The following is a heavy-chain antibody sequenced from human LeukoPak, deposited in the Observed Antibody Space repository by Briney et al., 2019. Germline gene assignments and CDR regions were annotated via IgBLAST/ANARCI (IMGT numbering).Heavy chain of an antibody. Sequence: PSETLSLTCTVSGDSINDYYWSWIRQPPAKGLEWIGCIYYSGSTTYNPSLKSRVTISVDTSKDQLSLKLSSVTAADTAVYYCARHHDFWSGYHNYYYGMDVWGQGTTVTVSS. J-gene: IGHJ6*02. V-gene: IGHV4-59*08. CDR1: GDSINDYY. CDR2: IYYSGST. CDR3: ARHHDFWSGYHNYYYGMDV. D-gene: IGHD3-3*01.